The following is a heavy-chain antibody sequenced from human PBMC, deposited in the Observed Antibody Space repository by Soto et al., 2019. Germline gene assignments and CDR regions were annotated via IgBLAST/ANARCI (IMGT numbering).Heavy chain of an antibody. J-gene: IGHJ5*02. D-gene: IGHD5-18*01. CDR2: IIPIFGTA. V-gene: IGHV1-69*13. CDR1: GGTFSSYA. Sequence: GASVKVSCKASGGTFSSYAISWVRQAPGQGLEWMGGIIPIFGTANYAQKFQGRVTITADESTSTAYMELSSLRSEDTAVYYCARAPLVDTAMVEYWFDPWGQGTLVTVSS. CDR3: ARAPLVDTAMVEYWFDP.